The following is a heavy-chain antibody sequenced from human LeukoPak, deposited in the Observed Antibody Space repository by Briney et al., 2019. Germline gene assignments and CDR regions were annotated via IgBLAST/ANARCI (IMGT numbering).Heavy chain of an antibody. D-gene: IGHD2-15*01. CDR3: ARGYCSGGSCYSGYFDY. V-gene: IGHV5-51*01. Sequence: GESLKISCKGSGYSFTSYWIGWVRQMPGKGLEWMGIIYPGDSDTRYSPSFQGQVTISADKSISTAYLQRSSLKASDTAMYYCARGYCSGGSCYSGYFDYWGQGTLVTISS. CDR2: IYPGDSDT. CDR1: GYSFTSYW. J-gene: IGHJ4*02.